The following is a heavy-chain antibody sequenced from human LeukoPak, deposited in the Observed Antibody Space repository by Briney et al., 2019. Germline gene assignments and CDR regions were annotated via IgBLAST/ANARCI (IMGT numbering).Heavy chain of an antibody. Sequence: SETLSLTCTVSGDSISSGRYYWSWIRQPAGKGLEWIGRIYTSGSTNYNPSLKSRVTISVGTSKNQFSLKLRSVTAADTAVYYCAREGYVEELDYWGQGTLVTVSS. V-gene: IGHV4-61*02. CDR1: GDSISSGRYY. D-gene: IGHD5-12*01. CDR3: AREGYVEELDY. J-gene: IGHJ4*02. CDR2: IYTSGST.